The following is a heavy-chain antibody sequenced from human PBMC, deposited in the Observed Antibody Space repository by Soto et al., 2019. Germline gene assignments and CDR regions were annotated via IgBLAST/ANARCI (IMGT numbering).Heavy chain of an antibody. CDR2: INPSGGST. V-gene: IGHV1-46*01. D-gene: IGHD3-10*01. Sequence: ASVKVSCKASGYTFTSYYMHWVRQAPGQGLEWMGIINPSGGSTSYAQKFQGRVTMTRDTSTSTVYTELSSLRSEDTAVYYCARGWGGSRIYYYYYGMDVWGQGTTVTVSS. J-gene: IGHJ6*02. CDR1: GYTFTSYY. CDR3: ARGWGGSRIYYYYYGMDV.